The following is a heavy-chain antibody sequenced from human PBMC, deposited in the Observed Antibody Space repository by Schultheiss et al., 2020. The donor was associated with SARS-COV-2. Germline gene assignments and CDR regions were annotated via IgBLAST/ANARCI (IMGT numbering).Heavy chain of an antibody. J-gene: IGHJ4*02. CDR3: AREWAPAFFDY. CDR2: IYHSGST. D-gene: IGHD1-26*01. CDR1: GGSFSGYY. V-gene: IGHV4-34*01. Sequence: SETLSLTCSVYGGSFSGYYWSWIRQPPGKGLEWIGYIYHSGSTYYNPSLKSRVTISVDTSKNQFSLKLSSVTAADTAVYYCAREWAPAFFDYWGQGTLVTVSS.